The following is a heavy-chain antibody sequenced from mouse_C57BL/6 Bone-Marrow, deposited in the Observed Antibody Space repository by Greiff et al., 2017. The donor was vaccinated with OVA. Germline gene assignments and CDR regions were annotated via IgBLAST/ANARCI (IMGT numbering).Heavy chain of an antibody. J-gene: IGHJ1*03. D-gene: IGHD1-1*01. CDR3: KETYCGSPPLYCYFDV. CDR2: IYPRSGNT. V-gene: IGHV1-81*01. CDR1: GYTFTSYG. Sequence: VQLQQSGAELARPGASVKLSCKASGYTFTSYGISWVKQRTGQGLEWIGEIYPRSGNTYYNEKFKGKATLTAAKSSSTAYMELRSLTSEDSAVYFGKETYCGSPPLYCYFDVWGTGTTVTVSS.